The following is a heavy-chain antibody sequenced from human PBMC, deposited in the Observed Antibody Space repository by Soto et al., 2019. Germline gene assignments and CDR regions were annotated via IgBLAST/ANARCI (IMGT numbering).Heavy chain of an antibody. CDR2: IRSKTYGATI. D-gene: IGHD1-26*01. V-gene: IGHV3-49*04. Sequence: GGSLRLSCTASGFTFRDHSMSWVRQTPGIGLECVGFIRSKTYGATIEYAASVKGRFTISRDDSKSTVYLQMNSLKTEDTAVYFCTRGQAGGSYSDYWGQRTLVTVSS. CDR3: TRGQAGGSYSDY. J-gene: IGHJ4*02. CDR1: GFTFRDHS.